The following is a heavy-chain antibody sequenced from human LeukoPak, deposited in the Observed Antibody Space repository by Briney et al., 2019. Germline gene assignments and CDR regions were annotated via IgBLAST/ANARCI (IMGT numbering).Heavy chain of an antibody. V-gene: IGHV1-18*01. Sequence: GASVKVSCKASGYTFTSYGISWVRQAPGQGLEWMGWISAYNGNTNYAQKFQGRVTMTRDTSTSTVYMELSSLRSEDTAVYYCASGEMATMFYWGQGTLVTVSS. J-gene: IGHJ4*02. CDR2: ISAYNGNT. CDR1: GYTFTSYG. D-gene: IGHD5-24*01. CDR3: ASGEMATMFY.